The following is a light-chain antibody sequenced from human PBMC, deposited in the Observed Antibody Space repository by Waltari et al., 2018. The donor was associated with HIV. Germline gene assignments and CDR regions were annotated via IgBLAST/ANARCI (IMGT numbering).Light chain of an antibody. CDR1: RSDVGGYNY. CDR3: QSYDSSLSGWV. Sequence: QSALTQPPSASGSPGQSVPISCTGTRSDVGGYNYVPWYQQHPGKAPKVMIYEVSKRPSGVPDRFSGSKSGTSASLAITGLQAEDEADYYCQSYDSSLSGWVFGGGTKLTVL. CDR2: EVS. V-gene: IGLV2-8*01. J-gene: IGLJ3*02.